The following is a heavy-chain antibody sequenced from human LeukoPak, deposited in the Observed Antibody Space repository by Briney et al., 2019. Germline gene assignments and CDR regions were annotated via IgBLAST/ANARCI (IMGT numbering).Heavy chain of an antibody. D-gene: IGHD5-12*01. CDR1: GGSISSSSYY. CDR3: ARGYSGYEVAPGTTWFDP. CDR2: IYYSGST. V-gene: IGHV4-39*01. J-gene: IGHJ5*02. Sequence: PSETLSLTCTVSGGSISSSSYYWGWIRQPPGKGLEWIGNIYYSGSTYHNPSLNSRVTISVDTSKNRFSLKLRSVTAADTAMYYCARGYSGYEVAPGTTWFDPWGQGILVTVYS.